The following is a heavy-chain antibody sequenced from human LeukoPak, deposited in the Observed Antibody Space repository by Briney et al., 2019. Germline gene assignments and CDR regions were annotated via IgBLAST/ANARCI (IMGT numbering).Heavy chain of an antibody. V-gene: IGHV3-21*01. J-gene: IGHJ4*02. CDR1: GFTFSSYA. CDR3: ARVGHAGYCSSTSCYTDY. Sequence: GGSLRLSCAASGFTFSSYAMSWVRQAPGKGLEWVSSISSSSSYIYYADSVKGRFTISRHNAKNSLYLQMNSLRAEDTAVYYCARVGHAGYCSSTSCYTDYWGQGTLVTVSS. D-gene: IGHD2-2*02. CDR2: ISSSSSYI.